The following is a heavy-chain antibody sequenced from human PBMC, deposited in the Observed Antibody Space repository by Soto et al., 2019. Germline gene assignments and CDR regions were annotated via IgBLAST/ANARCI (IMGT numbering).Heavy chain of an antibody. CDR2: INPNSRGT. D-gene: IGHD6-13*01. CDR3: ARIPRIAATYYYYYYGMDV. V-gene: IGHV1-2*02. Sequence: ASVKVPCKASGYTFTGYYIPWVRQAPVQGREWMGWINPNSRGTNYAQKFQGRVTMTRDTSISTSYMELRRLRSDDTAVDYCARIPRIAATYYYYYYGMDVWGQGTTVTVSS. J-gene: IGHJ6*02. CDR1: GYTFTGYY.